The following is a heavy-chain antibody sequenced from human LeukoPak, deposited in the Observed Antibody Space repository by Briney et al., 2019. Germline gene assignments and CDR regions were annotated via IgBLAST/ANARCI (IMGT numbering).Heavy chain of an antibody. V-gene: IGHV3-11*06. CDR3: ARNSSGWDLYYFDY. CDR1: GFTFSDYY. D-gene: IGHD6-19*01. J-gene: IGHJ4*02. Sequence: GGSLRLSCAASGFTFSDYYMSWLRQAPGKGLEWVSYISSSSSYTDYADSVKGRFTISRDNAKNSLYLQMNSPRAEDTAVYYCARNSSGWDLYYFDYWGQGTLVTVSS. CDR2: ISSSSSYT.